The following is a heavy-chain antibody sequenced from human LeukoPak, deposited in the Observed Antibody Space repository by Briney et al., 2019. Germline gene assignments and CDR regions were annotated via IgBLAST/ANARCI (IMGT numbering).Heavy chain of an antibody. V-gene: IGHV5-51*01. CDR3: ARGEGGYNYAF. Sequence: GESLKISCKASGYSFTSYWIAWVRQIPGKGLEWMGIINPADSDTRYSLSIQGQVTISAHRSISTAYLQWSSLKASDSAIYYCARGEGGYNYAFWGQGTLVSVSS. CDR2: INPADSDT. CDR1: GYSFTSYW. D-gene: IGHD5-24*01. J-gene: IGHJ4*02.